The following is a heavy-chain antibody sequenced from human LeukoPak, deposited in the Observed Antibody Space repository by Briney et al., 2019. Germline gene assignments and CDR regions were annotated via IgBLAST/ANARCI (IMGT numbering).Heavy chain of an antibody. CDR2: TRFDDSYK. Sequence: GGSLRLSCAASGFSFSSSGMHWVRQAPGKGPEWVAFTRFDDSYKAYGNSVKGRFTISRDNSKNTLYLQMDSLRSDDTAVYYCAKSSAGITWFDPWGQGTLVTVSS. CDR1: GFSFSSSG. V-gene: IGHV3-30*02. D-gene: IGHD1-7*01. J-gene: IGHJ5*02. CDR3: AKSSAGITWFDP.